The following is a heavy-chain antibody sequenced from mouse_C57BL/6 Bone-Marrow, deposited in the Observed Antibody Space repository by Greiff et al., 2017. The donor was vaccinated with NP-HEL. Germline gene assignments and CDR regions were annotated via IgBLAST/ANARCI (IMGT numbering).Heavy chain of an antibody. V-gene: IGHV5-17*01. CDR3: ARRRIYYYGSWYFDV. CDR2: ISSGSSTI. D-gene: IGHD1-1*01. J-gene: IGHJ1*03. Sequence: EVQRVESGGGLVKPGGSLKLSCAASGFTFSDYGMHWVRQAPEKGLEWVAYISSGSSTIYYADTVKGRFTISRDNAKNTLFLQMTSLRSEDTAMYYCARRRIYYYGSWYFDVWGTGTTVTVSS. CDR1: GFTFSDYG.